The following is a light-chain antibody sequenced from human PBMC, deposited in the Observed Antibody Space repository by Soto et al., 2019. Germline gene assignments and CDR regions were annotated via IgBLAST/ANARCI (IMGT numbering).Light chain of an antibody. CDR3: QQSPRT. V-gene: IGKV3-20*01. CDR1: QSVNNKY. CDR2: GAS. Sequence: EIVLTQSPGTLSLSPGERATLSCRASQSVNNKYLAWYQHKRGQAPRLLIYGASSRATGIPDRFSGSGSGTDFTLTISRLEPEDFALYYCQQSPRTFGQGTKVDI. J-gene: IGKJ1*01.